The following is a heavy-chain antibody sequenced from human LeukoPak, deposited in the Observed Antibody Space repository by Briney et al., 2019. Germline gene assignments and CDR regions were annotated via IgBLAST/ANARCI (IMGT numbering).Heavy chain of an antibody. J-gene: IGHJ6*03. CDR1: GGSISSGHYY. CDR3: ARSSVTADDFYYYYMVA. CDR2: IYYSRNT. Sequence: PSETLSLTCTVSGGSISSGHYYWTWIRQHPGKVLEWIGFIYYSRNTYSNPSLTGRLTISVDTSKNQFSLRLSSVTAADTAVYYCARSSVTADDFYYYYMVAWGKGTTVTVSS. D-gene: IGHD1-20*01. V-gene: IGHV4-31*03.